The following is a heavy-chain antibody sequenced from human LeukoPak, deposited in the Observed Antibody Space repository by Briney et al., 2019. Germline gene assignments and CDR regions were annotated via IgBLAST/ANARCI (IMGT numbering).Heavy chain of an antibody. Sequence: PSETLSLTCTEQGGSLSGAYWAWIRQSPGKGLEWIGEINQSGSTNYNPSFKSRVTMSADTPKNQLSLSLTSVTAADTALYYCARGPVRLARPYDYWGHGTPVTVSS. CDR3: ARGPVRLARPYDY. CDR1: GGSLSGAY. CDR2: INQSGST. V-gene: IGHV4-34*01. J-gene: IGHJ4*01. D-gene: IGHD3-9*01.